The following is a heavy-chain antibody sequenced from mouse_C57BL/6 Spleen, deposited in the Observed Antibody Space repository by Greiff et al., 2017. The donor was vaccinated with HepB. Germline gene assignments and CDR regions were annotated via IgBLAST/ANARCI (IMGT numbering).Heavy chain of an antibody. CDR3: ARERRITDWYFDV. V-gene: IGHV1-53*01. CDR1: GYTFTSYW. Sequence: QVQLKQPGTELVKPGASVKLSCKASGYTFTSYWMHWVKQRPGQGLEWIGNINPSNGGTNYNEKFKSKATLTVDKSSSTAYMQLSSLTSEDSAVYYCARERRITDWYFDVWGTGTTVTVSS. CDR2: INPSNGGT. J-gene: IGHJ1*03. D-gene: IGHD1-1*01.